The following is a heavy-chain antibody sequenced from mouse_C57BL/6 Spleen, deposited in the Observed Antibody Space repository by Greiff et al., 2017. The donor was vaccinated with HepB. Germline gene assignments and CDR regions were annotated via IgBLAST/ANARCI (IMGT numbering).Heavy chain of an antibody. J-gene: IGHJ3*01. D-gene: IGHD1-1*01. CDR1: GFTFSDYG. V-gene: IGHV5-17*01. Sequence: EVQLVESGGGLVKPGGSLKLSCAASGFTFSDYGMHWVRQAPEKGLEWVAYISSGSSTIYYADTVKGRFTISRDNAKNTLFLQMTSLRSEDTAMYYCAREALYYYGSTWFAYWGQGTLVTVSA. CDR3: AREALYYYGSTWFAY. CDR2: ISSGSSTI.